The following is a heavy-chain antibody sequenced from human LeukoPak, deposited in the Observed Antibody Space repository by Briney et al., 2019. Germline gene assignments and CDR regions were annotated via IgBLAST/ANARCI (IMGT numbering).Heavy chain of an antibody. Sequence: PSETLSLTCAVYGGSFSGYYWSWIRQPPGKGLEWIGEINHSGSTNYNPSLKSRVTISVDTSKNQFSLKLSSVTAADTAVYFCARGPYSYDSSGAFDIWGQGIMVTVSS. D-gene: IGHD3-22*01. CDR3: ARGPYSYDSSGAFDI. V-gene: IGHV4-34*01. CDR2: INHSGST. CDR1: GGSFSGYY. J-gene: IGHJ3*02.